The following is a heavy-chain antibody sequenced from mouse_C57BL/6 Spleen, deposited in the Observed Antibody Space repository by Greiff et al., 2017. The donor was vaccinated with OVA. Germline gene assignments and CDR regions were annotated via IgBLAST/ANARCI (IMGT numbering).Heavy chain of an antibody. D-gene: IGHD4-1*01. Sequence: QVQLQQPGAELVMPGASVKLSCKASGYTFTSYWMHWVKQRPGQGLEWIGEFDPSDSYPNYNHKFYGNSPLPVDKSSSTAYMQLSSLTSEDSAVYYCARGTGTGYFDYWGQGTTLTVSS. CDR3: ARGTGTGYFDY. J-gene: IGHJ2*01. CDR2: FDPSDSYP. CDR1: GYTFTSYW. V-gene: IGHV1-69*01.